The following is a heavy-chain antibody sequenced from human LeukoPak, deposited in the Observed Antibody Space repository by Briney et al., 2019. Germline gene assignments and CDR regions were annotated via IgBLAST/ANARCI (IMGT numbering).Heavy chain of an antibody. Sequence: GGSLRLSCAASGFSLSRYWMSWVSQAPGKGLEWVANIGKDGTGNHYVDSVKGRFTISRDNAKNSLYLEMNSLRADDTAVYYCARDLDFYATDYWGQGTLVTVSS. CDR2: IGKDGTGN. V-gene: IGHV3-7*01. J-gene: IGHJ4*02. D-gene: IGHD2/OR15-2a*01. CDR1: GFSLSRYW. CDR3: ARDLDFYATDY.